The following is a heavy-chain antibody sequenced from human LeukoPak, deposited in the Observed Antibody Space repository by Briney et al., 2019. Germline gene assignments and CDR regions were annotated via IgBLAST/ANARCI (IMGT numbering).Heavy chain of an antibody. D-gene: IGHD3-22*01. CDR2: IKEDGSSQ. CDR3: AKPPPSGGYYAHIDY. V-gene: IGHV3-7*03. CDR1: GFTFSHSW. Sequence: GGSLRLSCVASGFTFSHSWMTWVRQAPGKGLEWVGHIKEDGSSQNYADSVKGRFTISRDNSKNTLYLQMNSLRAEDTAVYYCAKPPPSGGYYAHIDYWGQGTLVTVSS. J-gene: IGHJ4*02.